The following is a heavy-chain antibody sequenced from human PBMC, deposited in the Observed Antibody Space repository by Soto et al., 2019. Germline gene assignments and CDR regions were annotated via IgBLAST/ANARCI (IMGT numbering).Heavy chain of an antibody. CDR3: AKGKLLWLPGN. J-gene: IGHJ4*02. V-gene: IGHV3-43*01. D-gene: IGHD5-18*01. CDR1: GFTFDDYS. CDR2: ITWDGTTT. Sequence: PGGLLRLSCAASGFTFDDYSMHWVRQAPGKGLEWVSLITWDGTTTYYADSVQGRFTISRDNSKSSLYLQMNSLRTEDTALYYCAKGKLLWLPGNWGQGTLVAVSS.